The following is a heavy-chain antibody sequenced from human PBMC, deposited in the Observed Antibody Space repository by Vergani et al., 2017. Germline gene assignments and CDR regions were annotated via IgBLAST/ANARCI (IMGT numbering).Heavy chain of an antibody. J-gene: IGHJ4*02. CDR1: GGSLSSGGYY. CDR3: ARDKADGDYRLADY. D-gene: IGHD4-17*01. Sequence: QVQLPESGPGLVKPSQTLSLTCTVSGGSLSSGGYYWSWIRQHPGKGLEWSGYIYYSGSTYYNPSLKSRVTISVDTSKNQFSLKLSSVTAADTAVYYCARDKADGDYRLADYWGQGTLVTVSS. CDR2: IYYSGST. V-gene: IGHV4-31*03.